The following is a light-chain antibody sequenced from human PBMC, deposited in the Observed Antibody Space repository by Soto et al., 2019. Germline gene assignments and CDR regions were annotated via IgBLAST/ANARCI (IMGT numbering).Light chain of an antibody. Sequence: EVVLTQSPGTLSLSPGERATLSCRASQSVKTFLVWYQHRPGQAPRVLIYDASHRATGIPARFSGSGSGTDFTLTISSLEPEDAALYYCQQRSNWPPITFGQGTR. J-gene: IGKJ5*01. CDR3: QQRSNWPPIT. CDR1: QSVKTF. CDR2: DAS. V-gene: IGKV3-11*01.